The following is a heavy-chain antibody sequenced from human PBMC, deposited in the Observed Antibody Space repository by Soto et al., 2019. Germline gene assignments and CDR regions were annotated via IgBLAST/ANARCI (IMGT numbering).Heavy chain of an antibody. CDR2: VHISGHS. J-gene: IGHJ5*01. CDR1: GGSVRAPDW. Sequence: QVHLQESGPGLVAPSGTLSLTCTLSGGSVRAPDWWNWVRQSPDKGLEWIAEVHISGHSNYNPSLRSRVSVSIDRSKIQFYLNLNSVTAADTAIYYCARVRQGCSANNCYFDPWGQGTQVTLSS. CDR3: ARVRQGCSANNCYFDP. D-gene: IGHD1-1*01. V-gene: IGHV4-4*02.